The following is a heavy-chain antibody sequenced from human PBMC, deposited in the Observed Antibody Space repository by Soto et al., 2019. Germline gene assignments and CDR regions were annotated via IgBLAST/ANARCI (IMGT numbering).Heavy chain of an antibody. D-gene: IGHD3-10*01. CDR3: AKEKSTNRGWYGEFDY. V-gene: IGHV3-23*01. CDR1: GFTFSSYA. J-gene: IGHJ4*02. Sequence: EVQLLESGGDLVRPGGSLRLSCAVSGFTFSSYAMSWVRQAPGKGLEWVSGISDRGGNTYYVDSVKGRFTISRDNFKNRVWLQMNSLRAGDTAVYYCAKEKSTNRGWYGEFDYWGQGTLVTVSS. CDR2: ISDRGGNT.